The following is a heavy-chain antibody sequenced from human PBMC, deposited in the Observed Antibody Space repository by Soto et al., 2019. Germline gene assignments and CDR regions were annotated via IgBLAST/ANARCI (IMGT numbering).Heavy chain of an antibody. J-gene: IGHJ6*02. CDR3: ARDLPTMDV. Sequence: QVQLVQSGAEVKKPRASVKVSFKASGYSFTSYDISWVRQAPGQGLEWMGWIRAYNGNTNYAQKLQGRVTMTTDTSTSTADMELRSLRSDDTAVYYCARDLPTMDVWGQGTTVTVSS. V-gene: IGHV1-18*01. CDR2: IRAYNGNT. CDR1: GYSFTSYD.